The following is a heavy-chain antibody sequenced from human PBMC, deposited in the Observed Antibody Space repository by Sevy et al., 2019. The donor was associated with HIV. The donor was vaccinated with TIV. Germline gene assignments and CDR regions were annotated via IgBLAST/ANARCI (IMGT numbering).Heavy chain of an antibody. CDR3: GAGPPSGGHGNYHYGLDL. CDR2: IFDRGDQT. CDR1: GFIFGDYD. D-gene: IGHD3-16*01. V-gene: IGHV3-30*03. J-gene: IGHJ6*02. Sequence: GGSLRLSCTVSGFIFGDYDMHWVRQAPGKGLEWVSLIFDRGDQTFYGESVKGRSTISRDNAKNTLYLQMSRLRHEDTAVYYCGAGPPSGGHGNYHYGLDLWGQGTTVTVSS.